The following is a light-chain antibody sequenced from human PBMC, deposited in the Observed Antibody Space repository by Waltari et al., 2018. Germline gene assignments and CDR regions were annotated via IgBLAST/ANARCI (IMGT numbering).Light chain of an antibody. CDR2: TSS. Sequence: QSVLTQLPAAFGALGRRATLSCSGSSANVGRNPLHWYHQLPGTTPTLLINTSSQRPSGARGRFSGSKTGSSAALAISRLLSDDEAEYYCAAWDDSLSGYVFGTWTNVSVI. CDR1: SANVGRNP. CDR3: AAWDDSLSGYV. V-gene: IGLV1-44*01. J-gene: IGLJ1*01.